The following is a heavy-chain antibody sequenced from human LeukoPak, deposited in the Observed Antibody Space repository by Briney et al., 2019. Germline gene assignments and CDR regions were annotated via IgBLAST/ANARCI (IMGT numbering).Heavy chain of an antibody. CDR3: ARDYYDSSGYYYFDY. D-gene: IGHD3-22*01. V-gene: IGHV3-7*01. Sequence: GGSLRLPCAASGFTFSSYWMSWVRQAPGKGLEWVANIKQDGSEKYYVDSVKGRFTISRDNAKNSLYLQMNSLRAEDTAVYYCARDYYDSSGYYYFDYWGQGTLVTVSS. J-gene: IGHJ4*02. CDR1: GFTFSSYW. CDR2: IKQDGSEK.